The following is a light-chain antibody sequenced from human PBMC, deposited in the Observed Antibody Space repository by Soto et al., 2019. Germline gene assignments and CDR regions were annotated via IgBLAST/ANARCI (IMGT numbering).Light chain of an antibody. J-gene: IGLJ3*02. CDR1: TGAVTSGYF. CDR3: LLYYGGAQLWV. V-gene: IGLV7-43*01. CDR2: GTT. Sequence: QTVVTQEPSLSVSPGGTVTLTCASSTGAVTSGYFPNWFQQKPGQAPRALVYGTTNKHSWTPARFSGSLLGGKAALTLSGVQPEDEAEYYCLLYYGGAQLWVFGGRTKLTVL.